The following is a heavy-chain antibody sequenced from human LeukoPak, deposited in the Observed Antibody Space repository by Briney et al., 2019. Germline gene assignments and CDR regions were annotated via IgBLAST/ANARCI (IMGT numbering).Heavy chain of an antibody. V-gene: IGHV3-7*01. J-gene: IGHJ4*02. Sequence: PGGSLRLSCAASGFTFSSYWMSWVRQAPGKGLEWVANIKQDGSEKYYVDSVKGRFTISSDNAKNSLYLQMHSLRAEDTAVYYCAREGSPYGDYFDYWGQGTLVTVSS. CDR3: AREGSPYGDYFDY. D-gene: IGHD4-17*01. CDR2: IKQDGSEK. CDR1: GFTFSSYW.